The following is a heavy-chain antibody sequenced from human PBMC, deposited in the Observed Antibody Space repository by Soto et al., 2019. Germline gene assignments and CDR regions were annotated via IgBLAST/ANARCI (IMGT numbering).Heavy chain of an antibody. CDR1: GFTFSNYA. D-gene: IGHD3-22*01. CDR3: AKGYWATVWDY. J-gene: IGHJ4*02. CDR2: IGGSGGNT. V-gene: IGHV3-23*01. Sequence: PGGSLRLSCAASGFTFSNYAMNWVRQAPGKGLEWVSGIGGSGGNTYYAESVKGRLTISRDNSKNMVYLDMNSLRAEDTAVYYCAKGYWATVWDYWGQGTLVTVSS.